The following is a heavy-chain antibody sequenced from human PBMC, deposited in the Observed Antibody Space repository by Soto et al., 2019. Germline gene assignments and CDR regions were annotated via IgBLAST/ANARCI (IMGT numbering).Heavy chain of an antibody. V-gene: IGHV1-69*01. CDR2: IIPIFGTA. J-gene: IGHJ6*02. CDR3: ARPATGLVKTYYYYGMAV. CDR1: GGTFSSYA. D-gene: IGHD1-26*01. Sequence: QVQLVQSGAEVKKPGPSVKVSCKASGGTFSSYAISWVRQAPGQGLEWMGGIIPIFGTANYAQKFQGRVTITADESMSTAYMELGSVRSEDTAVYYWARPATGLVKTYYYYGMAVWGQGTTVTVSS.